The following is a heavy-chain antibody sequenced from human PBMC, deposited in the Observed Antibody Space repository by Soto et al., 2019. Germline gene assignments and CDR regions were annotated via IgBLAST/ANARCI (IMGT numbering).Heavy chain of an antibody. CDR2: IWYDGSNK. D-gene: IGHD5-18*01. J-gene: IGHJ4*02. CDR1: GFTFSSYG. CDR3: ARGGYSYGRPFDY. V-gene: IGHV3-33*01. Sequence: GGSLRLSCAASGFTFSSYGMHWVRQAPGKGLEWVAVIWYDGSNKYYADSVKGRFTISRDNSKNTLYLQMNSLRAEDTAVYYCARGGYSYGRPFDYWGQGTLVTVSS.